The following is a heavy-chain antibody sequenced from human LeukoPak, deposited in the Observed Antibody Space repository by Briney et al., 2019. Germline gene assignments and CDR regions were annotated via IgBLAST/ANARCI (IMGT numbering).Heavy chain of an antibody. D-gene: IGHD3-10*01. V-gene: IGHV5-51*01. Sequence: GESLKISCKGSGYNFSNSWIGWVRQMPGKGLEWMGIIYPDDSDTRYSPSFQGQVTISVDKSISTAYLQWSSLKASDTAMYYCARPPYYYSASPPPPPWGQGTLVTVSS. CDR3: ARPPYYYSASPPPPP. CDR2: IYPDDSDT. CDR1: GYNFSNSW. J-gene: IGHJ5*02.